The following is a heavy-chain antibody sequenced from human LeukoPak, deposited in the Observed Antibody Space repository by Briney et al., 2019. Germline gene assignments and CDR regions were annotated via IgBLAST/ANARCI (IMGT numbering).Heavy chain of an antibody. V-gene: IGHV4-34*01. CDR2: INHSGST. D-gene: IGHD2-15*01. CDR1: GGSFSGYY. CDR3: AREIGLGYCSGGSCYPQDNWFDP. Sequence: SETLSLTCAVYGGSFSGYYWSWIRQPPGKGLEWIGEINHSGSTNYNPSLKSRVTISVDTSKNQFSLKLSSVTAADTAVYYCAREIGLGYCSGGSCYPQDNWFDPWGQGTLVTVSS. J-gene: IGHJ5*02.